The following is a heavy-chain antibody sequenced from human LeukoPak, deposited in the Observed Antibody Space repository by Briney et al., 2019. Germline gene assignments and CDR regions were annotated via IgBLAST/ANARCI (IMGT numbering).Heavy chain of an antibody. Sequence: GASVKVSCKASGYTFTSYAMHWVRQAPGQRLEWMGWINAGNGNTKYSQKFQGRVTITRDTSASTAYMELSSLRSEDTAVYYCARAKAPKASPYDYWGQGTLVTVSS. V-gene: IGHV1-3*01. CDR3: ARAKAPKASPYDY. CDR2: INAGNGNT. J-gene: IGHJ4*02. D-gene: IGHD2-21*01. CDR1: GYTFTSYA.